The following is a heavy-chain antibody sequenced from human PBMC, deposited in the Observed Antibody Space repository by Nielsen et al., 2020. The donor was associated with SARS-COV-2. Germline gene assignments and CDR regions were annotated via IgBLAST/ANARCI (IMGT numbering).Heavy chain of an antibody. V-gene: IGHV4-34*01. Sequence: SETLSLTCAAYGGSFSGYYWSWIRQPPGKGLEWIGEINHSGSTNYNPSLKSRVTISVDTSKNQFSLKLSSVTAADTAVYYCARGGGYSYGAIDYWGQGTLVTVSS. CDR3: ARGGGYSYGAIDY. CDR2: INHSGST. D-gene: IGHD5-18*01. CDR1: GGSFSGYY. J-gene: IGHJ4*02.